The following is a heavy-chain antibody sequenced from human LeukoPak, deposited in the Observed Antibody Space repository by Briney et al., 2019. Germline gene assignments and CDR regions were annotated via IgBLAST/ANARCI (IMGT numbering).Heavy chain of an antibody. CDR3: ARGQLGSGMDDP. D-gene: IGHD3-10*01. Sequence: PGGSLRLSCAASGFPFSSYNMNWVRQAPGKGLEWIGYIYYSGGTNYNPSLKSRVTIPVDTSKNQFSLKLTSVTAADTAVYYCARGQLGSGMDDPWGQGTLVTVSS. V-gene: IGHV4-59*01. J-gene: IGHJ5*02. CDR1: GFPFSSYN. CDR2: IYYSGGT.